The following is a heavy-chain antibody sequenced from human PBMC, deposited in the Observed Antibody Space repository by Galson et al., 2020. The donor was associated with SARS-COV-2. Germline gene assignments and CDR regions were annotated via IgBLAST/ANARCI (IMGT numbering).Heavy chain of an antibody. CDR3: AREGEDTWYDYVMDA. V-gene: IGHV3-74*01. CDR2: INSEGGRT. D-gene: IGHD3-16*01. J-gene: IGHJ6*01. Sequence: GESLKISCAASGFTFSTFWMHWVRQVPGKGLVWVARINSEGGRTIYADSVKGRFTISRANAKNTLYLQMNSVRADDTAAYFCAREGEDTWYDYVMDAWGQGTTVTGSS. CDR1: GFTFSTFW.